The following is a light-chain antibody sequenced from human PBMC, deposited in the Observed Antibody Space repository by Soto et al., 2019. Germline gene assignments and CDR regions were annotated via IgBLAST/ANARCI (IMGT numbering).Light chain of an antibody. CDR2: DAP. Sequence: DIQMTQSPSSLSASVGDSVTITCQASQDISNYLNWYQQKPGKAPKXLIYDAPNLETGVPSRFSGSGSGTDFTFTISSLQPEDIETYYCQQYDNLPLTFGGGTKVDI. V-gene: IGKV1-33*01. CDR1: QDISNY. CDR3: QQYDNLPLT. J-gene: IGKJ4*01.